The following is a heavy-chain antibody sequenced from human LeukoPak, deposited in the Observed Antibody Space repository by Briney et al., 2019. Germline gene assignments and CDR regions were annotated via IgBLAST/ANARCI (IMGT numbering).Heavy chain of an antibody. CDR1: GFTVSSNY. Sequence: PGGSLRLSCAASGFTVSSNYMSWVRQAPGKGLEWVSLIYSGGSTYYADSVKGRFTISRDNSKNTLYLQMNSLRAEDTAVYYCAKERYDFWSGYRSPYYFDYWGQGTLVTVSS. CDR2: IYSGGST. CDR3: AKERYDFWSGYRSPYYFDY. D-gene: IGHD3-3*01. J-gene: IGHJ4*02. V-gene: IGHV3-53*01.